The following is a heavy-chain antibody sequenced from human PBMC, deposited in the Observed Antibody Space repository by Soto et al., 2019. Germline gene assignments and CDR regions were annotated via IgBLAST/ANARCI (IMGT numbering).Heavy chain of an antibody. CDR3: AGEANSGGSDY. J-gene: IGHJ4*02. D-gene: IGHD1-26*01. Sequence: QVQLVQSGAEVKKPGASVKVSCKASGYTFTSYDINWVRQATGQGLEWMGWMNPNSGNTGYAQKFQGRVTTTRHTSIITAYMELSSLRSEVTAVYYCAGEANSGGSDYWGQGTLVTVSS. CDR2: MNPNSGNT. V-gene: IGHV1-8*01. CDR1: GYTFTSYD.